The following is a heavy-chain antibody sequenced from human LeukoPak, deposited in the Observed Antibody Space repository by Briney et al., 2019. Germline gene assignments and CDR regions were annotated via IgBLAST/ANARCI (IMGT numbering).Heavy chain of an antibody. CDR2: IKQDGAEK. CDR1: GLSFGDDW. CDR3: ARVGAWDLQRVFEY. V-gene: IGHV3-7*01. Sequence: GGSLRLSCAASGLSFGDDWMMWARHVLGKGLEWVANIKQDGAEKHYAESVEGRFIISRDNAKNSLYLEMDRLKVEDMAVYERARVGAWDLQRVFEYWGQGTLVTVSS. D-gene: IGHD1-26*01. J-gene: IGHJ4*02.